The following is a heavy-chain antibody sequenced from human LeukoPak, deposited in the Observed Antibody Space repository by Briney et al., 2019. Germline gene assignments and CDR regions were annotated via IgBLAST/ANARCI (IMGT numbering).Heavy chain of an antibody. CDR3: AKDKMVRGVIPYDAFDI. Sequence: KSGGSLRLSCATSGFTFSSYSMNWVRQAPGKGLEWVSYISSSSSAIYYVDSVKGRFTISRDNAKNSLYLQMNGLRAEDTALYYCAKDKMVRGVIPYDAFDIWGQGTMVTVSS. CDR2: ISSSSSAI. J-gene: IGHJ3*02. D-gene: IGHD3-10*01. V-gene: IGHV3-48*01. CDR1: GFTFSSYS.